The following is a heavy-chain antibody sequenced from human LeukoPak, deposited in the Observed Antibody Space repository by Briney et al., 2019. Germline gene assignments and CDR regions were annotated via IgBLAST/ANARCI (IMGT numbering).Heavy chain of an antibody. CDR3: ARDARTWLASYYFDY. J-gene: IGHJ4*02. CDR1: GFTFSDYY. CDR2: ISSSGSTI. D-gene: IGHD6-19*01. V-gene: IGHV3-11*04. Sequence: GGSLRLSCAASGFTFSDYYMSWIRQAPGKGLEWVSYISSSGSTIYYADSVKGRFTISRGNAKNSLYLQMNSLRAEDTAVYYCARDARTWLASYYFDYWGQGTLVTVSS.